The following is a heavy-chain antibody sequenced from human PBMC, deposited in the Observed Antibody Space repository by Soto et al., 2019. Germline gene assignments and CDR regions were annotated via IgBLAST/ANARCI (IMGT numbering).Heavy chain of an antibody. CDR2: INHSGST. D-gene: IGHD3-3*01. CDR3: ARGLYDFWSGYSRKGDYFDY. Sequence: QVQLQQWGAGLLKPSETLSLTCAVYGGSFSGYYWSWIRQPPGKGLEWIGEINHSGSTNYNPSLKSRVTISVDTSKNQFSLKLSSVTAADTAVYYCARGLYDFWSGYSRKGDYFDYWGQGTLVTVSS. V-gene: IGHV4-34*01. CDR1: GGSFSGYY. J-gene: IGHJ4*02.